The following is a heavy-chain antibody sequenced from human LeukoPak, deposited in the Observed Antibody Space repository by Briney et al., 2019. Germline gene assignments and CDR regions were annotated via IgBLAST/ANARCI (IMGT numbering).Heavy chain of an antibody. CDR1: GGSISSYY. V-gene: IGHV4-59*08. Sequence: PSETLSLTCTVSGGSISSYYWSWIRQPPGKGLEWIGYIYYSGSTNYNPSLKSRVTISVDTFKTQFSLKLSSVTAADTAVYYCARRVYTGDYYYGMDVWGQGTTVTVSS. CDR3: ARRVYTGDYYYGMDV. CDR2: IYYSGST. J-gene: IGHJ6*02. D-gene: IGHD6-13*01.